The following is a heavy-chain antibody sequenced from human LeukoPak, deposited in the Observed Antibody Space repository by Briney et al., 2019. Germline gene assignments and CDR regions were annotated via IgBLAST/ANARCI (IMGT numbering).Heavy chain of an antibody. D-gene: IGHD3-22*01. CDR2: IYSGGST. CDR3: AREYYYDSSGAY. V-gene: IGHV3-66*01. CDR1: GFTVSSNY. Sequence: GGSLRLSCAASGFTVSSNYMSWVRQAPGKGLEWVSVIYSGGSTYYADSVKGRFTISRDNSKNTLYLQMNSLRAEDTAVYYCAREYYYDSSGAYWGQGTLVTVSS. J-gene: IGHJ4*02.